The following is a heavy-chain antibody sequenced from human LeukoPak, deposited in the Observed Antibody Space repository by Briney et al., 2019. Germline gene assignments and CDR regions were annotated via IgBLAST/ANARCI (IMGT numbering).Heavy chain of an antibody. J-gene: IGHJ4*02. CDR1: GFTFSSYS. V-gene: IGHV3-23*01. Sequence: GGSLRLSCAASGFTFSSYSMNWVRQAPGKGLEWVSAISGSGGSTYYADSVKGRFTISRDNSKNTMYLQMNSLRAEDTAVYYCAKGAVAAIDYWGQGTLVTVSS. CDR2: ISGSGGST. CDR3: AKGAVAAIDY. D-gene: IGHD6-19*01.